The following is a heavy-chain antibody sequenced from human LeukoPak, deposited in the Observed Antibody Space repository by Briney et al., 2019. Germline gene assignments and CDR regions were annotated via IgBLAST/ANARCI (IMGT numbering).Heavy chain of an antibody. CDR3: AGTYYYDSSGFDAFEI. CDR1: GGTFSSYA. D-gene: IGHD3-22*01. Sequence: SVKVSCKASGGTFSSYAISWVRQAPGQGLEWMGGIIPIFGTANYAQKFQGRVTITTDESTSTAYMELSSLRSEDTAVYYCAGTYYYDSSGFDAFEIWGQGTMVTVSS. CDR2: IIPIFGTA. V-gene: IGHV1-69*05. J-gene: IGHJ3*02.